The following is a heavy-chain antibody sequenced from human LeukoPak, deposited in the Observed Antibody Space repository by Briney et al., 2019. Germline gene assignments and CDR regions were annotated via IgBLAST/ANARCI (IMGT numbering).Heavy chain of an antibody. Sequence: GGSLRLSCAASGFTFSSYSMNWVRQAPGKGLEWVSSISSSSSYIYYADSVKGGFTISREKAKKSLYLQLHSLRAQDTPVYYCARDTAMVLLYYYYMDVWRKGTTVTVSS. CDR2: ISSSSSYI. V-gene: IGHV3-21*01. J-gene: IGHJ6*03. CDR3: ARDTAMVLLYYYYMDV. D-gene: IGHD5-18*01. CDR1: GFTFSSYS.